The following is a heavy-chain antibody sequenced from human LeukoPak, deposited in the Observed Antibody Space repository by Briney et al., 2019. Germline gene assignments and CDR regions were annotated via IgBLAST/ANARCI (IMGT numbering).Heavy chain of an antibody. D-gene: IGHD2-15*01. CDR2: IYYSGST. J-gene: IGHJ5*02. Sequence: SETLSLTCTVSGGSISSGSYYWSWIRQPPGKGLEWIGYIYYSGSTNYNPSLKSRVTVSVDTSKNQFSLKLSSVTAADTAVYYCARGGGGYNWFDPWGQGTLVTVSS. CDR1: GGSISSGSYY. V-gene: IGHV4-61*01. CDR3: ARGGGGYNWFDP.